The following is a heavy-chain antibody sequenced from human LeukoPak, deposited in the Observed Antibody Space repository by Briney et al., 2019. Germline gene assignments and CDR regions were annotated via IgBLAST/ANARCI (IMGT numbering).Heavy chain of an antibody. Sequence: GASVKVSCKASGYTITAYYIHWVRRAPGQGLEWMGWINPSSGGSTYAEEFQGRVIMTRDTSISTAFVELSSLRSDDTAVYYCATITEDWEKNFWGQGTLVTVSS. J-gene: IGHJ4*02. V-gene: IGHV1-2*02. CDR2: INPSSGGS. D-gene: IGHD1-14*01. CDR1: GYTITAYY. CDR3: ATITEDWEKNF.